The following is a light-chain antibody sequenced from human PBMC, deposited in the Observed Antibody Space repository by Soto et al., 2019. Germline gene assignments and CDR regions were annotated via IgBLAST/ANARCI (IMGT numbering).Light chain of an antibody. J-gene: IGKJ1*01. V-gene: IGKV3-11*01. CDR1: QSVSTY. CDR3: QQRSNWPRT. CDR2: DAS. Sequence: EIVFTQAPATLSFSPGERATLSCRASQSVSTYLAWYQQKPGQVPRLLIYDASNRATGIPARFSGSGSGTDFTLTISSLEPEDFAFYYCQQRSNWPRTLGQGTKVDIK.